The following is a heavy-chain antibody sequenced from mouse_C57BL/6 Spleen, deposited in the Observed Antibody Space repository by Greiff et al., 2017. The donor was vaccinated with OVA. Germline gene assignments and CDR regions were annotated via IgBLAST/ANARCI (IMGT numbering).Heavy chain of an antibody. J-gene: IGHJ1*03. CDR2: INYDGSST. D-gene: IGHD1-1*01. V-gene: IGHV5-16*01. CDR1: GFTFSDYY. CDR3: ARALFYGSSYVWYFDV. Sequence: EVQVVESEGGLVQPGSSMKLSCTASGFTFSDYYMAWVRQVPEKGLEWVANINYDGSSTYYLDSLKSRFIISRDNAKNILYLQMSSLKSEDTATYYCARALFYGSSYVWYFDVWGTGTTVTVSS.